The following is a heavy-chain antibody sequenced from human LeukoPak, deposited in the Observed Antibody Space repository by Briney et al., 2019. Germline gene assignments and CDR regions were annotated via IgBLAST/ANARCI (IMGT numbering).Heavy chain of an antibody. Sequence: ASVKVSCKASGYTFTSYGISWVRQAPGQGLEWMGWISAYNGNTNYAQKLQGRVTMTTDTSTSTAYMELRSLRSDDTAVYYCARDEGGGGDWFGYGQPFDYWGQGTLVTVSS. CDR1: GYTFTSYG. J-gene: IGHJ4*02. CDR3: ARDEGGGGDWFGYGQPFDY. D-gene: IGHD3/OR15-3a*01. CDR2: ISAYNGNT. V-gene: IGHV1-18*01.